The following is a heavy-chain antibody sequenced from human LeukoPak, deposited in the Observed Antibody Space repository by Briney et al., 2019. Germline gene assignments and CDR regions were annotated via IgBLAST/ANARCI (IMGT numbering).Heavy chain of an antibody. CDR2: IYYSGST. D-gene: IGHD5-24*01. CDR1: GGSISSYY. J-gene: IGHJ4*02. V-gene: IGHV4-59*01. CDR3: ATYNYCFDY. Sequence: SGTLSLTCTVSGGSISSYYWSWIRRPPGKGLEWIGYIYYSGSTNYNPPLKSRVTISVDASKNQFSLKLSSVTAADTAVYYCATYNYCFDYWGQGTLVTVSS.